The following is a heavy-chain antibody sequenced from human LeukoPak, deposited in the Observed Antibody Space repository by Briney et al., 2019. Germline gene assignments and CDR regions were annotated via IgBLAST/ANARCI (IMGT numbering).Heavy chain of an antibody. CDR1: GLTFSSYW. J-gene: IGHJ4*02. Sequence: GGSLRLSCAASGLTFSSYWMHWVRQAPGKGLEWVGRIKSKTDGGTTDYAAPVKGRFTISRDDSKNTLYLQMNSLKTEDTAVYYCTTNIAVAGTDYWGQGTLVTVSS. V-gene: IGHV3-15*01. CDR2: IKSKTDGGTT. D-gene: IGHD6-19*01. CDR3: TTNIAVAGTDY.